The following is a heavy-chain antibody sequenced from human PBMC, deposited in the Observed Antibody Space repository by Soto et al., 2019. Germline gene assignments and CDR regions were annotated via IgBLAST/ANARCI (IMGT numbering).Heavy chain of an antibody. V-gene: IGHV1-69*02. D-gene: IGHD2-21*02. CDR2: IIPILGIA. CDR3: ASSQTEGVVTATYYYGIDV. Sequence: QVQLVQSGAEVKKPGSSVKVSCKASGGTFSSYTISLVRQAPGQGLEWMGRIIPILGIANYAQKFQGRVTITADKSTSTDYMELSSLRSDDTAVYYCASSQTEGVVTATYYYGIDVWGQGTTVTDSS. J-gene: IGHJ6*02. CDR1: GGTFSSYT.